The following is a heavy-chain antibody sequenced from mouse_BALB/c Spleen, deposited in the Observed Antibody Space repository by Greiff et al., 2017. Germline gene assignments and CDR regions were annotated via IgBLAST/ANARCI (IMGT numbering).Heavy chain of an antibody. CDR1: GFTFSSYA. V-gene: IGHV5-9-3*01. Sequence: EVKLVESGGGLVKPGGSLKLSCAASGFTFSSYAMSWVRQTPEKRLEWVATISSGGSYTYYPDSVKGRFTISRDNAKNTLYLQMSSLRSEDTAMYYCARPGELGLRDWFAYWGQGTLVTVSA. CDR2: ISSGGSYT. J-gene: IGHJ3*01. D-gene: IGHD3-1*01. CDR3: ARPGELGLRDWFAY.